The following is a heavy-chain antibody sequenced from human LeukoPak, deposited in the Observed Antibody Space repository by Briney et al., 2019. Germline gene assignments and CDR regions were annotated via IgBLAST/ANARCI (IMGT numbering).Heavy chain of an antibody. J-gene: IGHJ4*02. CDR1: GFSFGSYG. V-gene: IGHV3-30*03. CDR2: ISLDGGTK. CDR3: ARGPVAGARGGFDY. D-gene: IGHD6-19*01. Sequence: GGSLRLSCAASGFSFGSYGIHWVRQAPGKGLEWVAVISLDGGTKYYAESVKGRFTISRDNSKNTMCLEMNRLRAEDTAVHYCARGPVAGARGGFDYCGQGTLVTVSS.